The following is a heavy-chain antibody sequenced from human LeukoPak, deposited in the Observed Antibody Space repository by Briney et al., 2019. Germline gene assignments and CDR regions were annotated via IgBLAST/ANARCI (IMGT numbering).Heavy chain of an antibody. CDR1: GYTFTSYG. D-gene: IGHD3-9*01. J-gene: IGHJ5*02. V-gene: IGHV1-2*02. Sequence: GASVKVSCKASGYTFTSYGISWVRQAPGQGLEWMGWINPNSGGTNYAQKFQGRVTMTRDTSISTAYMELSRLRSDDTAVYYCARERDILTGYYAESSYFDPWGQGTLVTVSS. CDR3: ARERDILTGYYAESSYFDP. CDR2: INPNSGGT.